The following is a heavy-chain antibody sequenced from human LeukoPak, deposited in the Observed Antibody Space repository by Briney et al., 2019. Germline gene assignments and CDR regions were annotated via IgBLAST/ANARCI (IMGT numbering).Heavy chain of an antibody. D-gene: IGHD1-14*01. Sequence: SETLSLTCAVYGESFSGYYWSWIRQSPGKGLEWIGDINHSGSTNYNPSLKSRVTISVDTSKNQFSLKLNSMTAADTAIFYCARGGNRYFDYWGQGDLVTVSS. J-gene: IGHJ4*02. CDR2: INHSGST. CDR3: ARGGNRYFDY. V-gene: IGHV4-34*01. CDR1: GESFSGYY.